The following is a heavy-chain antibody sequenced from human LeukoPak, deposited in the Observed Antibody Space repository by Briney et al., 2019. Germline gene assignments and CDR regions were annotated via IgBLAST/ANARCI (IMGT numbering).Heavy chain of an antibody. CDR3: ARWEYSSSWGSFDP. CDR1: GGSISSYY. D-gene: IGHD6-13*01. Sequence: PSETLSLTCTVSGGSISSYYWSWIRQPPGKGLEWIGYIYYSGSTNYNPSLKSRVTISVDTSKNQFSLKLSSVTVADTAVYYCARWEYSSSWGSFDPWGQGTLVTVSS. J-gene: IGHJ5*02. CDR2: IYYSGST. V-gene: IGHV4-59*08.